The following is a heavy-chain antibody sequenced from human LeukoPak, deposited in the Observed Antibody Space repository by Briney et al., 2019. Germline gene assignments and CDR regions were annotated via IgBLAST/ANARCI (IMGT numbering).Heavy chain of an antibody. V-gene: IGHV3-48*03. J-gene: IGHJ4*02. CDR1: GFTFSSYE. D-gene: IGHD5-18*01. CDR2: ISSSGTTI. CDR3: ARGLDDGYSYGLDY. Sequence: PGGSLRPSCAASGFTFSSYEMNWVHQAPGKGLEWVSDISSSGTTIHYADSVKGRFTISRDNAKNSLYLQMSSLRAEDTAVYYCARGLDDGYSYGLDYWGQGTLVTVSS.